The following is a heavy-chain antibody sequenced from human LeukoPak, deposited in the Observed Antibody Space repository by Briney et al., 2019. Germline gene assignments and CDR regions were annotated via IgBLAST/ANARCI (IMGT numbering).Heavy chain of an antibody. V-gene: IGHV3-23*01. J-gene: IGHJ4*02. CDR3: AKEAYGAMGMVYAMEGFDY. Sequence: PGGSLSLSCAASGFTFSSYAMSWVRQAPGKGLEWVSAICGSGGSTYYADSVKGRFTISRDNSKNTLYLQMNSLRAEDTAVYYCAKEAYGAMGMVYAMEGFDYWGQGTLVTVSS. D-gene: IGHD2-8*01. CDR1: GFTFSSYA. CDR2: ICGSGGST.